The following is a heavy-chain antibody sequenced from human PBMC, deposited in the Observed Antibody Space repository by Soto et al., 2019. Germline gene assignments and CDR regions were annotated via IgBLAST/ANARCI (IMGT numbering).Heavy chain of an antibody. CDR2: ISYDGSNK. CDR3: AKEGGKGYYYYVRDV. Sequence: QVQLVESGGGVVQPGRSLRLSCAASGFTFSSYGMHWVRQAPGKGLEWVAVISYDGSNKYYADSVKGRFTISRDNSKNTLYQKMNSRRAEDRAVYYCAKEGGKGYYYYVRDVWGQGTTVPSSS. J-gene: IGHJ6*02. D-gene: IGHD3-16*01. CDR1: GFTFSSYG. V-gene: IGHV3-30*18.